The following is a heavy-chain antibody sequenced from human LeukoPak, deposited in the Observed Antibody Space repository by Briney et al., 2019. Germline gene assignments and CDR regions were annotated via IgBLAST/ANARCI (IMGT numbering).Heavy chain of an antibody. J-gene: IGHJ4*02. CDR3: SRVEAVATEFDY. V-gene: IGHV3-74*01. Sequence: PGVPLRLTCAASSFTLSNYWMHWVRQSTGGGLVWVSRMNSDGSSTSYADSVRGRFTISRDNAKNTLYLQMNSLRGVDTAVYYCSRVEAVATEFDYWGQGTLVTVSS. CDR1: SFTLSNYW. CDR2: MNSDGSST. D-gene: IGHD6-19*01.